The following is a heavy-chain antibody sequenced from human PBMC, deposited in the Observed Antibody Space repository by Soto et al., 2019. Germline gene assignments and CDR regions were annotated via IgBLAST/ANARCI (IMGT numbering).Heavy chain of an antibody. CDR1: ECTFSGHA. V-gene: IGHV3-23*01. Sequence: GGCLRHSYTVSECTFSGHAMRWVRQAPGKGLEWVSAISGSGGSTYYADSVKGRFTVSRDTSKNTLYLQMNSLRAEDTAVYYCARRGSGSYYDYWGQGTLVTVSS. D-gene: IGHD1-26*01. J-gene: IGHJ4*02. CDR2: ISGSGGST. CDR3: ARRGSGSYYDY.